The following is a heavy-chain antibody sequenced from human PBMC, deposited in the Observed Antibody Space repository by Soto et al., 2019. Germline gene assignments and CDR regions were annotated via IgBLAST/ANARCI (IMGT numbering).Heavy chain of an antibody. CDR1: GGSFSGYY. CDR2: INHSGST. D-gene: IGHD3-3*01. CDR3: ARRTIFGVVITQRGYYFDY. Sequence: SETLYLTCAVYGGSFSGYYWSWIRQPPGKGLEWIGEINHSGSTNYNPSLKSRVTISVDTSKNQFSLKLSSVTAADTAVYYCARRTIFGVVITQRGYYFDYWGQGTLVTVS. V-gene: IGHV4-34*01. J-gene: IGHJ4*02.